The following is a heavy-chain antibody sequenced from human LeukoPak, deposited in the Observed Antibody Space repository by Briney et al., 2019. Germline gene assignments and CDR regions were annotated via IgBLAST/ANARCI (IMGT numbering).Heavy chain of an antibody. Sequence: PGGSLRLSCAASGFTFSSYGMHWVRQAPGKGLEWVAVISYDGSNKYYADSVKGRFTISRDNSRNTLYLQMNSLRAEDTAVYYCARELRVGSGWYADYWGQGTLVTVSS. CDR3: ARELRVGSGWYADY. CDR2: ISYDGSNK. CDR1: GFTFSSYG. J-gene: IGHJ4*02. V-gene: IGHV3-30*03. D-gene: IGHD6-19*01.